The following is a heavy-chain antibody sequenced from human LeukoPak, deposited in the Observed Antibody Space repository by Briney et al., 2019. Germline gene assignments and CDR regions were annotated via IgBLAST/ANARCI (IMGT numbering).Heavy chain of an antibody. J-gene: IGHJ5*01. CDR3: ARGWYGPDS. D-gene: IGHD1-14*01. V-gene: IGHV3-74*01. CDR2: ISRDGTIT. CDR1: GVTFSGHS. Sequence: TGGSLRPSCAASGVTFSGHSMHWVRQAPGKGLVWVSGISRDGTITNYADAVKGRFTISRDNAKNTLYLQMNSLRVEDTAVYSCARGWYGPDSCGQGTLVTVSS.